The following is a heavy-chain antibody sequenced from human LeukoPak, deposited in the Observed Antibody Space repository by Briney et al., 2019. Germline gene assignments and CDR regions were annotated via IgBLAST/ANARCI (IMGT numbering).Heavy chain of an antibody. D-gene: IGHD3-3*01. CDR1: GYTFTGYY. V-gene: IGHV1-2*02. J-gene: IGHJ5*02. CDR2: INPNSGGT. CDR3: AREENLLEWLSHNWFDP. Sequence: GASVKVSCKASGYTFTGYYMHWVRQAPGQGLEWMGWINPNSGGTNYAQKFQGRVTMTRDTSISTAYMELSRLRSDDTAVYYCAREENLLEWLSHNWFDPWDQGTLVTVSS.